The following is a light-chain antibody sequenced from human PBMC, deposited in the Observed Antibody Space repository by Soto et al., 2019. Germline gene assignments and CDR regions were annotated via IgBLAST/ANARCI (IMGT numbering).Light chain of an antibody. CDR1: SSDIGGYNY. V-gene: IGLV2-14*01. CDR3: SSYTSRNTLV. Sequence: QSVLTQPASVSGSPGQSITISCTGGSSDIGGYNYVSWFQQHPGKAPKLMIYDVTNRSSGVSHRFCGTKSGSTASLTISGLQAEDEADYYGSSYTSRNTLVFGTGTKVTVL. J-gene: IGLJ1*01. CDR2: DVT.